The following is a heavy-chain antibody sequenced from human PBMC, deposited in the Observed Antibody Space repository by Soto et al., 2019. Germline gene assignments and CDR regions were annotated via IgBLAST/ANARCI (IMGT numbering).Heavy chain of an antibody. V-gene: IGHV3-23*01. D-gene: IGHD3-3*01. CDR1: GFSFAGYA. J-gene: IGHJ4*02. Sequence: GVSLRLSCAASGFSFAGYAVAWVRQAPGKGLEWVSTVSGGGGSTYYADSVKGRFTISRDNSGNTVYLQMNSLNAGDTALYYCAKTESFNGYYHALDSWGQGTRVTVSS. CDR3: AKTESFNGYYHALDS. CDR2: VSGGGGST.